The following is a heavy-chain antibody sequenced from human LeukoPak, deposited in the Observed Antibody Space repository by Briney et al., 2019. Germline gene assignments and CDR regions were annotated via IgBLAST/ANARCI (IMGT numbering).Heavy chain of an antibody. CDR1: GYSLSSDYY. CDR3: ATRVTVTTDYFDY. CDR2: IYHRGSI. V-gene: IGHV4-38-2*01. D-gene: IGHD4-17*01. Sequence: SETLSLTXAVSGYSLSSDYYWGWIRQPPGKGLEYIGSIYHRGSIYYDPSLKSRVTISVDTSKNQFSLKLSSVTAADTAVYFCATRVTVTTDYFDYWGQGTLVTVSS. J-gene: IGHJ4*02.